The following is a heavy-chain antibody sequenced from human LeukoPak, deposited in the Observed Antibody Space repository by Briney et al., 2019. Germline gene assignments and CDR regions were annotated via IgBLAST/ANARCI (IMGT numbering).Heavy chain of an antibody. V-gene: IGHV4-59*01. D-gene: IGHD2-15*01. CDR2: IYYSGST. Sequence: SETLSLTCTVSGGSISNYYWSWIRQPPGKGLEWIGYIYYSGSTNYNPSLKSRVTISVDTSKNQFSLKLSSVTAADTAVYYCARENCSGGSCYSGYYYYYMDVWGKGTTVTVSS. CDR1: GGSISNYY. J-gene: IGHJ6*03. CDR3: ARENCSGGSCYSGYYYYYMDV.